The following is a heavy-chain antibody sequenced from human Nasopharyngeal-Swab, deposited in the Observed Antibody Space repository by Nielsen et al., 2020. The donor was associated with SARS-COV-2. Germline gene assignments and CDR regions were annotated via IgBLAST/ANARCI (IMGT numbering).Heavy chain of an antibody. CDR1: GYTFTSYG. Sequence: ASVKVSCKASGYTFTSYGISWVRQAPGQGLEWMGWISAYNGNTNYAQKLQGRVTMTTDTSTSTAYMELRSLRSDDTAVYYCAREQIAARATNYGMDVWGQGTTVTVSS. V-gene: IGHV1-18*01. CDR3: AREQIAARATNYGMDV. D-gene: IGHD6-6*01. J-gene: IGHJ6*02. CDR2: ISAYNGNT.